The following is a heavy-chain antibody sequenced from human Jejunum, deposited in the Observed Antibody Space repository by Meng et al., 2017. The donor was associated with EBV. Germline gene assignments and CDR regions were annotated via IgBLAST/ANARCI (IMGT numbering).Heavy chain of an antibody. V-gene: IGHV3-21*04. CDR1: GFTFSRDS. Sequence: EVKLVESGGGLVKPGGALRLGCAASGFTFSRDSMSWVRQAPGKGLELVSSISSRGDDTYYADSVKGRFTSSRDNAKSSLYLQMNSLRAEDTAVYYCAKCSHNCLEGSCDYWCQGTLVTVSA. J-gene: IGHJ4*02. CDR2: ISSRGDDT. CDR3: AKCSHNCLEGSCDY. D-gene: IGHD2-15*01.